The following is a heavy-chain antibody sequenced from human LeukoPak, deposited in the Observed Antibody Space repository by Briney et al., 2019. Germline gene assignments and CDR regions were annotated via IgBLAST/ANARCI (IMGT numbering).Heavy chain of an antibody. Sequence: GGSLRPSCAASGFTFSSYAMSWVRQAPGKGLEWVSAISGSGGSTYYTDSVKGRFTISRDNSKNTLYLQMNSLRAEDTAVYYCARRAGDYSHPYDYWGQGILVTVSS. CDR1: GFTFSSYA. J-gene: IGHJ4*02. CDR2: ISGSGGST. CDR3: ARRAGDYSHPYDY. V-gene: IGHV3-23*01. D-gene: IGHD3-22*01.